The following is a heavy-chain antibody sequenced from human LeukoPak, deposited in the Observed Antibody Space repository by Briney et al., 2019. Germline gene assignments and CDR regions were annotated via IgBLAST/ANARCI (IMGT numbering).Heavy chain of an antibody. Sequence: GASVKVSCQASGYTFTGYYIHRVRQAPGQGLEWMGRIIPNSGGTNYAQKFQGRVTMTRDTSISTAYMELSRLRSDDTAVYYCARNLPEYSSSWNSWFDPWGQGTLVTVPS. J-gene: IGHJ5*02. CDR1: GYTFTGYY. CDR3: ARNLPEYSSSWNSWFDP. CDR2: IIPNSGGT. D-gene: IGHD6-13*01. V-gene: IGHV1-2*06.